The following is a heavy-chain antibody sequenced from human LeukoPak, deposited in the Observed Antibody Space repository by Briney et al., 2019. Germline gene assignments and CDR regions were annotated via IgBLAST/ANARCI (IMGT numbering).Heavy chain of an antibody. D-gene: IGHD3-10*01. CDR3: ARAVNGVIILYSFYYMDV. J-gene: IGHJ6*03. CDR2: IYYSGNT. Sequence: SETLSLTCTVSGVSISSTSNQWGWIRQPPGKGLEWIGSIYYSGNTHYNPSLKSRVTISLDTPKNQFSLRLSSVTAADTAVYYCARAVNGVIILYSFYYMDVWGKGTTVTVSS. V-gene: IGHV4-39*07. CDR1: GVSISSTSNQ.